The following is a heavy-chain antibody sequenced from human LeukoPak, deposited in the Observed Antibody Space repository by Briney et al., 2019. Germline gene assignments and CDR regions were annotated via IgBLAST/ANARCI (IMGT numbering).Heavy chain of an antibody. V-gene: IGHV4-59*06. CDR3: ARGYSYGYYFDY. J-gene: IGHJ4*02. D-gene: IGHD5-18*01. CDR1: GDSISNYY. Sequence: PSKTLSLTCTVSGDSISNYYWSWIRQHPGKGLEWIGYIYYSGSTYYNPSLKSRVTISVDTSKNQFSLKLSSVTAADTAVYYCARGYSYGYYFDYWGQGTLVTVSS. CDR2: IYYSGST.